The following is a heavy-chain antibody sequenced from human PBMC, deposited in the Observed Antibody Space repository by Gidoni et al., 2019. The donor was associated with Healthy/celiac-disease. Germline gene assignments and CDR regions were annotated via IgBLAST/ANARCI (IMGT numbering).Heavy chain of an antibody. J-gene: IGHJ4*02. Sequence: CAASGFTFDDYTMHWVRPAPGKGLEWDSLISWDGGSTDYADSVKGRFTISRDNSKNSLYLQMNSLRTEDTALYYCAKDSSSYHHYNILSYFDYWGQGTLVTVSS. CDR2: ISWDGGST. V-gene: IGHV3-43*01. D-gene: IGHD2-15*01. CDR1: GFTFDDYT. CDR3: AKDSSSYHHYNILSYFDY.